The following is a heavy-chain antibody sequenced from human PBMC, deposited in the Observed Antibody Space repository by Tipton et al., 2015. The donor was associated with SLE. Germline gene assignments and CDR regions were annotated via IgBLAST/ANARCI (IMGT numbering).Heavy chain of an antibody. CDR3: AKDSGYEYYFDY. CDR2: IKQDGSEK. Sequence: SLRLSCSASGFTFSSYSMNWVRQAPGKGLEWVANIKQDGSEKYYADSVKGRFTISRDNSKNTLYLQMNSLRAEDTAVYYCAKDSGYEYYFDYWGQGTLVTVSS. J-gene: IGHJ4*02. V-gene: IGHV3-7*01. D-gene: IGHD5-12*01. CDR1: GFTFSSYS.